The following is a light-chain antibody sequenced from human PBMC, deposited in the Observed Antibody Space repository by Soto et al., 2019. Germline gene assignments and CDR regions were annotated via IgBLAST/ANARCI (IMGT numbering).Light chain of an antibody. CDR1: SSNIGNNY. Sequence: QSVLTQPPSVSAAPGQKVTISCSGSSSNIGNNYVSWYQQLPGTAPKLLIYDNNKRPSGIPDRFSGSKSGTSATLGISGLRTGDEADYYCSSYTSSSTVVFGGGTKLTVL. V-gene: IGLV1-51*01. CDR2: DNN. CDR3: SSYTSSSTVV. J-gene: IGLJ2*01.